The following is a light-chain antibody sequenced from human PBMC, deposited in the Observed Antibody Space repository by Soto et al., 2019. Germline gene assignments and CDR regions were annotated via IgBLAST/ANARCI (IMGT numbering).Light chain of an antibody. CDR1: QGVSSA. V-gene: IGKV1-13*02. CDR3: QQYNSYPLS. Sequence: AIQLTQSPSSLSASAGDRVTITCRASQGVSSALAWYQQKPGKAPKLLIYDASTLASGIPARFSGSGSGTDFTLTISSLQSEDFAAYYCQQYNSYPLSFGGGTKVEIK. CDR2: DAS. J-gene: IGKJ4*01.